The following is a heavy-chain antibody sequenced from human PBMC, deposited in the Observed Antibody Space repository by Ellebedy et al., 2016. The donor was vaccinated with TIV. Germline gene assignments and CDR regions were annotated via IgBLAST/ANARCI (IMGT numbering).Heavy chain of an antibody. D-gene: IGHD6-19*01. CDR2: IKQEGGEI. J-gene: IGHJ4*02. V-gene: IGHV3-7*01. Sequence: GESLKISCVASGFTFSDYWMSWVRQAPGKGLECVANIKQEGGEIYYVDSVKGRFSISRDNAKSSLYVQMNSLRDEDTAVYYCARDQWLGRAYYFDSWGQGTLVTVSS. CDR1: GFTFSDYW. CDR3: ARDQWLGRAYYFDS.